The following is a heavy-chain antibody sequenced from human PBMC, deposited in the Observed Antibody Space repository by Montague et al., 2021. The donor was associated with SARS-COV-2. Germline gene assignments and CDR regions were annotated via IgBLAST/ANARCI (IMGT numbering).Heavy chain of an antibody. D-gene: IGHD3-9*01. J-gene: IGHJ6*03. V-gene: IGHV4-61*01. CDR3: ARDSRTDFDWLFPDSGSYYYYMDV. CDR2: IYYSGST. CDR1: GGSISSSSYY. Sequence: SETLSLTCTVSGGSISSSSYYWGWIRQPPGKGLEWIGYIYYSGSTNYNPSLKSRVTISVDTSKNQFSLKLSSVTAADTAVYYCARDSRTDFDWLFPDSGSYYYYMDVGGKGTTVTVSS.